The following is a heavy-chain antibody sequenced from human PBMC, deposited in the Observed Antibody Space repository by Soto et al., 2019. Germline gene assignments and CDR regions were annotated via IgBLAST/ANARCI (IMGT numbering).Heavy chain of an antibody. CDR3: TPNSGYSSFPLGY. D-gene: IGHD6-13*01. Sequence: PGGSLRLSCAASGFTFSGSAMHWVRQASGKGLEWVGRIRSKANSYATAYAASVKGRFTISRDDSKNTAYLQMNSLKTEDTAVYYCTPNSGYSSFPLGYWGQGTLVTVSS. CDR1: GFTFSGSA. CDR2: IRSKANSYAT. J-gene: IGHJ4*02. V-gene: IGHV3-73*01.